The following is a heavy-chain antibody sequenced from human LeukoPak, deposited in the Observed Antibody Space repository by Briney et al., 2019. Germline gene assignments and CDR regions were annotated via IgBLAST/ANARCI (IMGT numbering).Heavy chain of an antibody. CDR3: ARDLVYYDYVWGSYRRGAPLDY. Sequence: PGGSLRLSCAASGFTFDDYGMSWVRQAPGKGLEWVSGINWNGGSTGYADSVKGRFTISRDNAKNSLYLQMNSLGAEDTALYYCARDLVYYDYVWGSYRRGAPLDYWGQGTLVTVSS. J-gene: IGHJ4*02. CDR2: INWNGGST. CDR1: GFTFDDYG. D-gene: IGHD3-16*02. V-gene: IGHV3-20*04.